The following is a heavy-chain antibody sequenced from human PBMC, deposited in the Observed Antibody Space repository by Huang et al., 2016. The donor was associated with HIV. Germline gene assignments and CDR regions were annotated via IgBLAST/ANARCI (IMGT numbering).Heavy chain of an antibody. CDR1: GGSIRSSDYH. J-gene: IGHJ6*03. V-gene: IGHV4-39*01. D-gene: IGHD3-10*01. CDR2: IYYKEST. Sequence: QLLLQESGPGLVKPSEALALTCAVSGGSIRSSDYHWGWIRQPPGKGLEWIGRIYYKESTHYSPSLKSRVPIAVDTSKNLFFLNLTSMTAADTAVYYCARHREGPVAYYSGWGSHLNYMDVWGRGRTVVVSS. CDR3: ARHREGPVAYYSGWGSHLNYMDV.